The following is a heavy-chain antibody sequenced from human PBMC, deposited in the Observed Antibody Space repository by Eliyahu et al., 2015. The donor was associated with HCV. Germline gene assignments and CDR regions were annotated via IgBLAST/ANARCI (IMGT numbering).Heavy chain of an antibody. D-gene: IGHD3-10*01. CDR3: ARDSGGLEGFGFDY. J-gene: IGHJ1*01. V-gene: IGHV4-59*02. Sequence: QVHLQESGPRLVGPSETLSLTCAVSGDFVTDFSWSWIRQSKWKGLEWIASVSYSGVYHYNVSLMSRLTVSLDKAENQVSLDLMSLTTADTAVYYCARDSGGLEGFGFDYWGRGTLVIVSS. CDR1: GDFVTDFS. CDR2: VSYSGVY.